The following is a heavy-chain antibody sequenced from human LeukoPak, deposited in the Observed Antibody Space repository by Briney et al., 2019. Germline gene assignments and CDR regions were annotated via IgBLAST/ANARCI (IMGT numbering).Heavy chain of an antibody. J-gene: IGHJ5*02. Sequence: SETLSLTCAVSGVSASDYSWSWIRQSPEKGLEWIGEVSPGGYTTYNPSLRSRVIISEDTSENQLSLNVTSVTAADTALYYCARIRCGRGQARCYNHWAQGSLVTVSS. CDR3: ARIRCGRGQARCYNH. CDR1: GVSASDYS. D-gene: IGHD2-21*01. V-gene: IGHV4-34*01. CDR2: VSPGGYT.